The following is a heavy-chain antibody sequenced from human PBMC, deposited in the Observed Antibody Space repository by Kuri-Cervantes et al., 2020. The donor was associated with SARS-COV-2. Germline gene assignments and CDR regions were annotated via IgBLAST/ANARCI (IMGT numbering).Heavy chain of an antibody. CDR3: ATRRAMGFWSSFGMYV. CDR2: VYLGDSDT. J-gene: IGHJ6*02. Sequence: KVSCKASGYNFTDYWIAWVRQLPGKGLEWMGIVYLGDSDTRYNPSFRGQVTISVDKSISTAYLQWGGLEASDTAIYYCATRRAMGFWSSFGMYVWGQGTTVTVSS. V-gene: IGHV5-51*01. D-gene: IGHD3-3*01. CDR1: GYNFTDYW.